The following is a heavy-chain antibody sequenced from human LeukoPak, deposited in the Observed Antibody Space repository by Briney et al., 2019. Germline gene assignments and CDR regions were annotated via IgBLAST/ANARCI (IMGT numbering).Heavy chain of an antibody. V-gene: IGHV3-21*01. CDR2: ISSSSSYI. CDR1: GFTFSSYS. J-gene: IGHJ4*02. CDR3: ARERVVAATLFDY. Sequence: PGGSLRLSCAASGFTFSSYSMNLVRQAPGKGLEWVSSISSSSSYIYYADSVKGRFTISRDNAKNSLYLQMNSLRAEDTAVYYCARERVVAATLFDYWGQGTLVTVSS. D-gene: IGHD2-15*01.